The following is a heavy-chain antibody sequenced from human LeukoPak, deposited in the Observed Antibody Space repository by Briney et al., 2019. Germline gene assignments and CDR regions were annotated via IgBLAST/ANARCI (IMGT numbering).Heavy chain of an antibody. CDR1: GGSFSGYY. D-gene: IGHD2-15*01. Sequence: SETLSLTCAVYGGSFSGYYWSWLRQPPGKGLEWIGEINHSGSTNYNPSLKSRVTISVDTSKNQFSLKLRSVTAADTAVYYCARGYCSGGSCPATVTGLTGWGQGTLVTVSS. CDR3: ARGYCSGGSCPATVTGLTG. CDR2: INHSGST. V-gene: IGHV4-34*01. J-gene: IGHJ4*02.